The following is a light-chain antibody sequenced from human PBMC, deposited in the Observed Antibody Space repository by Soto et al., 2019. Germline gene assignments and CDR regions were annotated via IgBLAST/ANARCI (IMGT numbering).Light chain of an antibody. V-gene: IGLV1-44*01. CDR2: SNS. Sequence: QSVLTQPPSASGTPGQRVTISCSRSSSNIGTNTVNWYQQLPGTAPKLLIYSNSQRPSGVPDRFSGSKSGTSASLAISGLQSEDEAEYYCAAWDDSLNARYVFGTGTKLTVL. CDR3: AAWDDSLNARYV. J-gene: IGLJ1*01. CDR1: SSNIGTNT.